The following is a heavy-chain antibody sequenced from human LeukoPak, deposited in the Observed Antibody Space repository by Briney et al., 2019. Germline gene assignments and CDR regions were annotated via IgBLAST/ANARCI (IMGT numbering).Heavy chain of an antibody. CDR2: INSDGSGT. Sequence: GGSLRLSCAASGFTFSSYWMHWVRQGTGKGLVWVSRINSDGSGTDYAVSVKGRFTISRDNAKNSLYLQMNSLRAEDTAVYYCAGRLTLSDPWGQGTLVTVPS. V-gene: IGHV3-74*01. CDR3: AGRLTLSDP. CDR1: GFTFSSYW. J-gene: IGHJ5*02. D-gene: IGHD3-9*01.